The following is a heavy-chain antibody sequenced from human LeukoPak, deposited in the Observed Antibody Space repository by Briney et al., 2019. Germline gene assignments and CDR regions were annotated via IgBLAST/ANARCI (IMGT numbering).Heavy chain of an antibody. D-gene: IGHD1-26*01. J-gene: IGHJ4*02. CDR3: AKDLEGATSAGDY. V-gene: IGHV3-23*01. CDR1: GFTFSSYA. Sequence: PGGSLRLSCAASGFTFSSYAMTWVRQAPGKGLDWVSGISGSGGSTYYADSVKGRFTISRDNSKNTLYLQMNSLRAEDTAVYYCAKDLEGATSAGDYWGQGTLVTVSS. CDR2: ISGSGGST.